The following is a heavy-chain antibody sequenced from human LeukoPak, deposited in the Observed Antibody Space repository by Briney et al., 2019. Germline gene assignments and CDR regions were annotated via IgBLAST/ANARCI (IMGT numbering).Heavy chain of an antibody. D-gene: IGHD5-24*01. CDR2: MNPNSGNT. J-gene: IGHJ6*03. CDR1: GYTFTSYD. V-gene: IGHV1-8*01. Sequence: GASVKVSCKASGYTFTSYDINWVRQASGQGLEWMGWMNPNSGNTGYAQKFQGRVTMTRNTSISTAYMELSSLRSEDTAVYYRARGHNYSNFGGHYYYYMDVWGKGTTVTVSS. CDR3: ARGHNYSNFGGHYYYYMDV.